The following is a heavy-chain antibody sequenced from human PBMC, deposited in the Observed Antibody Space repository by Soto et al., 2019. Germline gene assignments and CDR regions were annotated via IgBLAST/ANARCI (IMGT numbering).Heavy chain of an antibody. CDR1: GGSISTSSYY. J-gene: IGHJ4*02. V-gene: IGHV4-39*01. CDR2: IYYSGST. D-gene: IGHD6-19*01. CDR3: ASLVAVAGMGNFDD. Sequence: SETLSLTCNVSGGSISTSSYYWVWSPQPPGKGLEWIGSIYYSGSTHYSPSLKSRVTISVHTSKNQFSVKLSSVTAEDTAVYCCASLVAVAGMGNFDDWGQGTLVTVSS.